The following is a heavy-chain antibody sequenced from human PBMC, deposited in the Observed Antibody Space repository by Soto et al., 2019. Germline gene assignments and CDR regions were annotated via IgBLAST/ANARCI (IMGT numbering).Heavy chain of an antibody. Sequence: SETLSLTCTVSGGSISSYYWSWIRQPPGKGLEWIGYIYYSGSTNYNPSLKSRVTISVDTSKNQFSLKLSSVTAADTAVYYCARDPGVASQFDYWGQGTLVTVSS. D-gene: IGHD5-12*01. J-gene: IGHJ4*02. V-gene: IGHV4-59*01. CDR2: IYYSGST. CDR3: ARDPGVASQFDY. CDR1: GGSISSYY.